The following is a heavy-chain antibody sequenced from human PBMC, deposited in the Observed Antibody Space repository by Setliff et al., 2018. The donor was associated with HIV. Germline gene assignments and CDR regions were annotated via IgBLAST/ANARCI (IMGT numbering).Heavy chain of an antibody. CDR2: INHSGGT. Sequence: PSETLSLTCAVYSESFSGYYWSWIRQSPGKGLEWIGEINHSGGTNYNPSLKSRVTISVDTTKNQFSLKVKSVTAADTAVYFCVKRGIAVAGRWVPRNNWFDPWGQGSLVTVSS. D-gene: IGHD6-19*01. CDR1: SESFSGYY. J-gene: IGHJ5*02. V-gene: IGHV4-34*01. CDR3: VKRGIAVAGRWVPRNNWFDP.